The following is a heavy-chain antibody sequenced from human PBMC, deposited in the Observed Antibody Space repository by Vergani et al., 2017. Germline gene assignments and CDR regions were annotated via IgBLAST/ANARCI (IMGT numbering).Heavy chain of an antibody. J-gene: IGHJ4*02. CDR2: IYHSGST. CDR1: GGSISSRNW. D-gene: IGHD1-7*01. CDR3: ARAKNYGAVDY. V-gene: IGHV4-4*02. Sequence: QVQLQESGPGLVKPSGTLSFTCAVSGGSISSRNWWSWVRQPPGKGLEWIGDIYHSGSTNYNPSLKSRVNISVDTSKNQFSLKLSSVTAADTAVYYCARAKNYGAVDYWGQGTLVTVSS.